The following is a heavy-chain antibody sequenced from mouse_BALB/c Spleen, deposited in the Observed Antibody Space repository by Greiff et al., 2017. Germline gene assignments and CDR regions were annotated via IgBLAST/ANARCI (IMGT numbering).Heavy chain of an antibody. V-gene: IGHV3-6*02. CDR2: ISYDGSN. J-gene: IGHJ2*01. Sequence: EVKLQESGPGLVKPSQSLSLTCSVTGYSITSCYYWNWIRQFPGNKLEWMGYISYDGSNNYNPSLKKRISITRDTSKNQFFLKLNSVTTEDTATYYGARGDYYGCYFDYWGQGTTLTVSS. D-gene: IGHD1-2*01. CDR1: GYSITSCYY. CDR3: ARGDYYGCYFDY.